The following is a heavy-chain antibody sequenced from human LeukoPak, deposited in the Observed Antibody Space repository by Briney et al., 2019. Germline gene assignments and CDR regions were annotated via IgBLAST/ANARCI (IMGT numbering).Heavy chain of an antibody. CDR2: IRSKANSYAT. CDR3: AKDLGSGWFDYYYGMDV. J-gene: IGHJ6*02. Sequence: GGSLRLSCVASGFSFSGSAMHWVRQASGKGPEWVGRIRSKANSYATTYAASVKGRFTISRDNSKNTLYLQMNSLRAEDTAVYYCAKDLGSGWFDYYYGMDVWGQGTTVTVSS. CDR1: GFSFSGSA. V-gene: IGHV3-73*01. D-gene: IGHD6-19*01.